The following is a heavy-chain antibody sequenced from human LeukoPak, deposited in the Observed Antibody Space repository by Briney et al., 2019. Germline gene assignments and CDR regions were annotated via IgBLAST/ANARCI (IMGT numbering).Heavy chain of an antibody. D-gene: IGHD6-6*01. CDR3: ARTQQLAYYYGMDV. J-gene: IGHJ6*02. V-gene: IGHV4-39*07. CDR1: GDSISSGSTSTYY. Sequence: SETLSLTCTVSGDSISSGSTSTYYWGWIRQPPGKGLEWIGIVYHSGRTYYNPSLKSRVTISVDTSKNQFSLKLSSVTAADTAVYYCARTQQLAYYYGMDVWGQGTTVTVSS. CDR2: VYHSGRT.